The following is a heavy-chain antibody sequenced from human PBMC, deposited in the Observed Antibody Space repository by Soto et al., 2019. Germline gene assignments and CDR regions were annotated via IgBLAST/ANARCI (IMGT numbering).Heavy chain of an antibody. Sequence: QVHLVQSGAEVKKPGASVMVSCKASGYSFGHFDIHWVRKAAGQGLEWMGWVSPNSGNTGYAQRFQGRITMTRDTSKSTAYMEVKSLTSADTAIYYCARARGAASFDLLGQGTLVTASS. CDR3: ARARGAASFDL. J-gene: IGHJ5*02. V-gene: IGHV1-8*01. CDR2: VSPNSGNT. D-gene: IGHD6-25*01. CDR1: GYSFGHFD.